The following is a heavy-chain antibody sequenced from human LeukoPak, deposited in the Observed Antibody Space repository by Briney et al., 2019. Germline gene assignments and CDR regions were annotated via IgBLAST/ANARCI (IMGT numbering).Heavy chain of an antibody. V-gene: IGHV1-3*01. J-gene: IGHJ5*02. CDR1: GYTFTSYA. Sequence: GASVKVSCKASGYTFTSYAMHWVRQAPGQRLEWMGWINAGNGNTKYSQKFQGRVTITRDTSASTAYMELSSLRSEDTAVYYCAFVVYDSSGYYLRWFDPWAREPWSPSPQ. CDR2: INAGNGNT. D-gene: IGHD3-22*01. CDR3: AFVVYDSSGYYLRWFDP.